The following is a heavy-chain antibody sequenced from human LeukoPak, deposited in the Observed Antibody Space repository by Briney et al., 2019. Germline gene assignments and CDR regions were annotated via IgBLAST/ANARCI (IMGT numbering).Heavy chain of an antibody. V-gene: IGHV4-28*01. Sequence: PSDTLSLTYAVPGYSITSSSWWGWIRQPPGKGLEWIGYIYHSGTTYYNPSLQSRVTMSVDTSKNQFSLKLSSVTAVDTAVYYCARKENVYYYFDYWGQGTLVTVSS. CDR3: ARKENVYYYFDY. CDR2: IYHSGTT. CDR1: GYSITSSSW. D-gene: IGHD3-10*01. J-gene: IGHJ4*02.